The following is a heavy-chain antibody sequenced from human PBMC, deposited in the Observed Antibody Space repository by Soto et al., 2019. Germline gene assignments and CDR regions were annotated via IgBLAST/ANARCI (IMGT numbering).Heavy chain of an antibody. CDR1: GGSISSGDSY. D-gene: IGHD3-22*01. CDR3: ARPHYDSNTFYYFFDY. J-gene: IGHJ4*02. Sequence: SETLSLTCTVSGGSISSGDSYWSWIRQSPGKGLEWIGYTYYSGSPFYNPSLKSRVTISVDTSKNQFSLELSSVTAADTAVYYCARPHYDSNTFYYFFDYWGQGTLVTVSS. V-gene: IGHV4-30-4*01. CDR2: TYYSGSP.